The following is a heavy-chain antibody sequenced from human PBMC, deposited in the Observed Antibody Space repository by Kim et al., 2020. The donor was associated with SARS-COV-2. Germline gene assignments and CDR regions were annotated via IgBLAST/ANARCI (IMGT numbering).Heavy chain of an antibody. V-gene: IGHV4-34*01. J-gene: IGHJ5*02. CDR3: ARGQLVRTVQWFDP. D-gene: IGHD6-13*01. Sequence: PSLKGRVTISVDTSKNQFSLKLSSVTAADTAVYYCARGQLVRTVQWFDPWGQGTLVTVSS.